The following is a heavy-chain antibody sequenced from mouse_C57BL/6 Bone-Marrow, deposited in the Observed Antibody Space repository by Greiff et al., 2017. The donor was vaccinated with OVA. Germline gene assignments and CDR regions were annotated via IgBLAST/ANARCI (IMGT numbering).Heavy chain of an antibody. J-gene: IGHJ2*01. D-gene: IGHD1-2*01. Sequence: EVKLEESGGGLVQPGGSMKLSCVASGFTFSNYWMNWVRQSPEKGLEWVAQIRLKSDNYATHYAESVKGRFTISRDDSKSSVYLQMNNLRAEDTGIYYCTGGDLLRLYWGQVTTLTVSS. CDR1: GFTFSNYW. CDR3: TGGDLLRLY. CDR2: IRLKSDNYAT. V-gene: IGHV6-3*01.